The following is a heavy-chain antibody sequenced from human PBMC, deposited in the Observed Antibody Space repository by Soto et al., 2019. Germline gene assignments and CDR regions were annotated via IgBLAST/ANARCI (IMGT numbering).Heavy chain of an antibody. CDR2: IYRTGST. D-gene: IGHD1-7*01. CDR3: ASRDPGTSVDY. V-gene: IGHV4-4*02. CDR1: GGSFTSNNW. J-gene: IGHJ4*02. Sequence: SETLSLTCAVPGGSFTSNNWWTWVRQPPGQGLEWIGEIYRTGSTSYNPSLKSRVTISLDKSENQFSLKVTSLTAADTAVYYCASRDPGTSVDYWGQGTLVTVSS.